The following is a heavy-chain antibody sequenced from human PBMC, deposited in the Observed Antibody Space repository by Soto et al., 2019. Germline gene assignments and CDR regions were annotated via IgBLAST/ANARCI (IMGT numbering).Heavy chain of an antibody. CDR1: GGPIPSSSYY. Sequence: SATLCLTWTFSGGPIPSSSYYWDWIRQPPEKGLEWIGSIYYSGITYYNPSLKSRVPIYVDTSKNQSSLNLGAVTAADTALYYRAGLSVYCRSTSRPGLVEGGQGSLV. CDR3: AGLSVYCRSTSRPGLVE. D-gene: IGHD6-13*01. CDR2: IYYSGIT. J-gene: IGHJ4*01. V-gene: IGHV4-39*01.